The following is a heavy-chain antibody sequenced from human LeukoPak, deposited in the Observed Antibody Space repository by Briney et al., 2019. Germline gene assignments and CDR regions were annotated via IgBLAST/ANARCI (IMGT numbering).Heavy chain of an antibody. CDR1: GYTFTSYY. CDR3: ARCDDYDSSGYNWFAP. CDR2: INPIGGST. D-gene: IGHD3-22*01. Sequence: ASVKVSCMAYGYTFTSYYMHWVRQAPGQGLEWMGIINPIGGSTRYAQTFQGRVTMTRDTSTKTVYMELSSLRSEGTAVYYCARCDDYDSSGYNWFAPWGQGTLVTVSS. J-gene: IGHJ5*02. V-gene: IGHV1-46*01.